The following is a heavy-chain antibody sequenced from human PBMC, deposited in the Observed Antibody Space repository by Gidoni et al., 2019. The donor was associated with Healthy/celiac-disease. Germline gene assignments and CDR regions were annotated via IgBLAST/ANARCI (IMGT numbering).Heavy chain of an antibody. CDR1: GGSISSSSYY. J-gene: IGHJ3*02. D-gene: IGHD3-22*01. CDR3: ARQSITMIVVGVSVAFDI. V-gene: IGHV4-39*01. Sequence: QLQLQESGPGLVKPSETLSLTCTVSGGSISSSSYYWGWIRQPPGKGLEWIGSIYYSGSTYYNPSLKSRVTISVDTSKNQFSLKLSSVTAADTAVYYCARQSITMIVVGVSVAFDIWGQGTMVTVSS. CDR2: IYYSGST.